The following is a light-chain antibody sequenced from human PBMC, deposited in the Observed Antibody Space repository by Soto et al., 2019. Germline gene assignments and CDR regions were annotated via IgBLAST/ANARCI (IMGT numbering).Light chain of an antibody. CDR2: AVF. Sequence: DIQLTQSPSFLSASVGDRVTITCRASQAISSNLAWYQQKPGKAPKLLIYAVFTLQSGVPSRFSGSGSGTEFTLTISSLQPEDFATYYCQQVHSYLFGPGTKVDIK. V-gene: IGKV1-9*01. J-gene: IGKJ3*01. CDR3: QQVHSYL. CDR1: QAISSN.